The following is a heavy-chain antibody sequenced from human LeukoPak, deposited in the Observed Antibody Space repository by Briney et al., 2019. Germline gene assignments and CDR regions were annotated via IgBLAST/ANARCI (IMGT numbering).Heavy chain of an antibody. CDR1: GYTFTSYG. V-gene: IGHV1-18*01. Sequence: ASVKVSCKASGYTFTSYGISWVRQAPGQGLEWMGWISAYNGNTNYAQKLQGRVTMTTDTSTSTAYMELRSLRSDDTAVYYCARDGTLRYFDWLFGPPSAFDIWGQGTMVTVSS. CDR2: ISAYNGNT. J-gene: IGHJ3*02. D-gene: IGHD3-9*01. CDR3: ARDGTLRYFDWLFGPPSAFDI.